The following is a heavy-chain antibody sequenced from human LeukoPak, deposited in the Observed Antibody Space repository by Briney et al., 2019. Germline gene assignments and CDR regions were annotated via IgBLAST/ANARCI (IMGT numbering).Heavy chain of an antibody. CDR3: AKDRMEMATSWLGWYFDL. V-gene: IGHV3-23*01. Sequence: PGGSLRLSCAASGFTFSSHAMSWVRQAPGKGLEWVSAISGSGGSTYYADSVKGRFTISRDNSKNTLYLQMNSLRAEDTAVYYCAKDRMEMATSWLGWYFDLWGRGTLVTVSS. J-gene: IGHJ2*01. D-gene: IGHD5-24*01. CDR2: ISGSGGST. CDR1: GFTFSSHA.